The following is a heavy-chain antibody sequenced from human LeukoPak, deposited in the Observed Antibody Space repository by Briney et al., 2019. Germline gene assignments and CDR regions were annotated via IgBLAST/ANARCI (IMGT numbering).Heavy chain of an antibody. CDR2: ISYDGSNK. Sequence: GGSLRLSCAASGFTFSSYGMHWVRQAPGKGLEWVAVISYDGSNKYYADSVKGRFTISRDNSKNTLYLQMNSLRAEDTAVYYCARDSTYYYDSSGCFDYWGQGTLVTVSS. CDR3: ARDSTYYYDSSGCFDY. D-gene: IGHD3-22*01. V-gene: IGHV3-30*03. CDR1: GFTFSSYG. J-gene: IGHJ4*02.